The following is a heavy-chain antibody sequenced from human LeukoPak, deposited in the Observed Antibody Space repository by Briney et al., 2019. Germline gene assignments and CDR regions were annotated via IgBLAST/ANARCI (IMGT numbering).Heavy chain of an antibody. J-gene: IGHJ5*02. Sequence: SQTLSLTCTVSGGSISSGSYYWSWIRQPAGKGLEWIGEINHSGSTNYNPSLKSRVTISVDTSKNQFSLKLSSVTAADTAVYYCARHRRMRGWFDPWGQGTLVTVSS. CDR2: INHSGST. D-gene: IGHD1-14*01. CDR1: GGSISSGSYY. CDR3: ARHRRMRGWFDP. V-gene: IGHV4-61*09.